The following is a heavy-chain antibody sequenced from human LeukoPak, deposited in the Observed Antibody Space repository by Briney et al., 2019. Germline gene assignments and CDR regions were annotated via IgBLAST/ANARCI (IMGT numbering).Heavy chain of an antibody. CDR2: IYTSGST. Sequence: SETLSLTCTVSGGSISSYYWSWIRQPPGKGLEWIGYIYTSGSTNYNPSLKSRVTISVDTSKNQFSLKLSSVTAADPAVYYCARLHKGYDFWSGSMNALDYWGQGTLVTVSS. CDR1: GGSISSYY. V-gene: IGHV4-4*09. CDR3: ARLHKGYDFWSGSMNALDY. J-gene: IGHJ4*02. D-gene: IGHD3-3*01.